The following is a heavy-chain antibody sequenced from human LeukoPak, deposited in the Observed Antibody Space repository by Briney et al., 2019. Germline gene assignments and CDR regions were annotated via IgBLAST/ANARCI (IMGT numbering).Heavy chain of an antibody. CDR3: ASHTGYCSSMSCFHAFDI. V-gene: IGHV5-51*01. J-gene: IGHJ3*02. Sequence: ASLKISCKGSGYSFTSQWIGWVRQMPGKGLEWVGIIYNGDSDTRYSPSFQGQVTISADKSVSTAYLQWSSLKASDTAMYYCASHTGYCSSMSCFHAFDIWGQGTMVTVSS. D-gene: IGHD2-2*01. CDR1: GYSFTSQW. CDR2: IYNGDSDT.